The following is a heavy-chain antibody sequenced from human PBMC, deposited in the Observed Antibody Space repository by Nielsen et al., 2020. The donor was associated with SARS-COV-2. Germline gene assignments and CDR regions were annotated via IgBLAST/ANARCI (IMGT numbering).Heavy chain of an antibody. CDR3: AKDREYCSGGSCYFSDAFDI. CDR2: TSYDGNDE. D-gene: IGHD2-15*01. Sequence: WIRQPPGKGLEWVAVTSYDGNDEYFLESVKGRFTISRDNSINTLYLDMNSLRPEDTAVYYCAKDREYCSGGSCYFSDAFDIWGQGTMVTVSS. J-gene: IGHJ3*02. V-gene: IGHV3-30*18.